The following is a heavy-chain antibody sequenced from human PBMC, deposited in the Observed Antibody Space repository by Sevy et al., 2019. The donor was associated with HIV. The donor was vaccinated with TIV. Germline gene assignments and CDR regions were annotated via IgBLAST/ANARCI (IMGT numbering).Heavy chain of an antibody. CDR1: GFIFSNHG. CDR2: IWYDGSDT. J-gene: IGHJ6*02. V-gene: IGHV3-33*01. CDR3: ARDVDSNYDGIDA. Sequence: GGSLRLSCAASGFIFSNHGMHWVRQAPGKGLEWVASIWYDGSDTYYGESVKGRFTISRDNSKNTVDLQMNSLRVEDTDVYYCARDVDSNYDGIDAWGQGTMVTVSS. D-gene: IGHD4-4*01.